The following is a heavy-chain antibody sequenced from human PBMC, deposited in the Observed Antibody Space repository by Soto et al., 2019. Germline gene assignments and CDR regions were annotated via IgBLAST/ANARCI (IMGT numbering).Heavy chain of an antibody. CDR1: GGFISRGGYY. CDR3: ARENNVLPGGYFDY. Sequence: TLSLTCTVSGGFISRGGYYWSWIRRHPGKGLEWIGYIDYRGSTDYSPSLKSRVTISLDTSKNQFSLKLSSVTAADTAVYYCARENNVLPGGYFDYWGQGTLVTVSS. J-gene: IGHJ4*02. D-gene: IGHD3-10*01. V-gene: IGHV4-31*03. CDR2: IDYRGST.